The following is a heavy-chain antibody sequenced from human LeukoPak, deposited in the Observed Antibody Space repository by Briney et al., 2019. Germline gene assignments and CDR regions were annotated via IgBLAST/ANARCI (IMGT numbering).Heavy chain of an antibody. V-gene: IGHV1-2*02. D-gene: IGHD6-19*01. Sequence: ASVKVSCKVSGYTLTELSMHWVRQAPGQGLEWMGWINPNSGGTNYAQKFQGRVTMTRDTSISTAYMELSRLRSDDTAVYYCARSEQFPYYMDVWGKGTTVTVSS. CDR1: GYTLTELS. CDR2: INPNSGGT. J-gene: IGHJ6*03. CDR3: ARSEQFPYYMDV.